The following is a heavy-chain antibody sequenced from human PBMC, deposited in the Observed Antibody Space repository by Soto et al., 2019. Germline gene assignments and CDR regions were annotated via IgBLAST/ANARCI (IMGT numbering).Heavy chain of an antibody. CDR1: GFTVSSNY. J-gene: IGHJ4*02. V-gene: IGHV3-23*01. CDR3: AKDPNYDILTGYYPLPPDY. CDR2: ISGSGGST. Sequence: GGSLRLSCAASGFTVSSNYMSWVRQAPGKGLEWVSAISGSGGSTYYADSVKGRFTISRDNSKNTLYLQMNSLRAEDTAVYYCAKDPNYDILTGYYPLPPDYWGQGTLVTVSS. D-gene: IGHD3-9*01.